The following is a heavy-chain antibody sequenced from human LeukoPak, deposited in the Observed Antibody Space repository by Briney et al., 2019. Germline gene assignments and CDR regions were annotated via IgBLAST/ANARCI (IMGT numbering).Heavy chain of an antibody. CDR1: GFTFSSYA. D-gene: IGHD4/OR15-4a*01. Sequence: GRPLRLSCAASGFTFSSYAMHWVRQAPGKGLEWVAVISYDGSNKYYADSVKGRFTISRDNSKNTLYLQMNSLRAEDTAVYYCARARTIRDRGDYWGQGTLVTVSS. CDR3: ARARTIRDRGDY. V-gene: IGHV3-30*01. CDR2: ISYDGSNK. J-gene: IGHJ4*02.